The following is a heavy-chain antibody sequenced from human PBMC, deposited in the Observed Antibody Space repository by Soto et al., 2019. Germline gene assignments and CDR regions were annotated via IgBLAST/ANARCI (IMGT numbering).Heavy chain of an antibody. CDR1: GYTFTSYD. CDR2: MNPNSGNT. V-gene: IGHV1-8*01. J-gene: IGHJ5*02. Sequence: QGQLVQSGAEVKKPGASVKVSCKASGYTFTSYDINWVGQATGQGLEWMGWMNPNSGNTGYAQKFQGRVTMTRNTSTSTAYMELSSLRSEDTAVYYCASGFSQYGDYIPFDPWGQGTLVTVSS. CDR3: ASGFSQYGDYIPFDP. D-gene: IGHD4-17*01.